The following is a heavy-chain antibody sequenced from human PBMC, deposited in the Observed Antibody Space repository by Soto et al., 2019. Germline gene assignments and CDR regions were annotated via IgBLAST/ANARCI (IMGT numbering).Heavy chain of an antibody. D-gene: IGHD2-2*01. CDR1: GGSISSGGYS. V-gene: IGHV4-30-2*01. Sequence: KSSETLSLTCAVSGGSISSGGYSWSWIRQPPGKGLEWIGYIYHSGSTYYNPSLKSRVTISVDRSKNQFSLKLSSVTAADTAVYYCARARWVVPHNWFDPWGQGTLVTVSS. CDR3: ARARWVVPHNWFDP. CDR2: IYHSGST. J-gene: IGHJ5*02.